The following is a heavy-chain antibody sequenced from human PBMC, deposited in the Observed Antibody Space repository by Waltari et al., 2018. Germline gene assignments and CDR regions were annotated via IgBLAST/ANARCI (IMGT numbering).Heavy chain of an antibody. D-gene: IGHD3-16*01. CDR1: GCFFYNFG. V-gene: IGHV3-21*01. CDR2: ISMSGNII. CDR3: ARSRRGDYYDPSSH. Sequence: EVSLVESGGKVVTPGGSLRLSCAPSGCFFYNFGLNWFRQAPGKGLEWVATISMSGNIIYYGQSVEGRFTISRDNAKKSVFLQMNSLRADDTATYYCARSRRGDYYDPSSHWGQGTLVTVSS. J-gene: IGHJ4*02.